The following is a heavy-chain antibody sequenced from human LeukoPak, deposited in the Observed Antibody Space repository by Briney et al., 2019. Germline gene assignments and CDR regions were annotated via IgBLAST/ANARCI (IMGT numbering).Heavy chain of an antibody. CDR2: ISATSTYI. CDR1: GFTFRTYS. J-gene: IGHJ4*02. Sequence: GGSLRLPCAASGFTFRTYSMNWVRQPPGKGLEWVSSISATSTYIYYAESVKGRFTISRDNGESSLYLQMDSLRAEDTAVYYCARVGADTSYAPDYRGQGTLVTVSS. CDR3: ARVGADTSYAPDY. D-gene: IGHD2-2*01. V-gene: IGHV3-21*06.